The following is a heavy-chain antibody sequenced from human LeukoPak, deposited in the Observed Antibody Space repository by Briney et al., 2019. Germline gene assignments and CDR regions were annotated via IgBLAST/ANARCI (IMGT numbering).Heavy chain of an antibody. CDR3: ARDGAGKPNYYYMDV. J-gene: IGHJ6*03. D-gene: IGHD6-13*01. CDR1: GFTFSSYG. CDR2: ISYDGSNK. V-gene: IGHV3-30*03. Sequence: GGSLRLSCAASGFTFSSYGMHWVRQAPGKGLEWVAVISYDGSNKYYADSVKGRFTVSRDNAKNMLYLQMNSLRVEDTAVYYCARDGAGKPNYYYMDVWGEGTTVTVSS.